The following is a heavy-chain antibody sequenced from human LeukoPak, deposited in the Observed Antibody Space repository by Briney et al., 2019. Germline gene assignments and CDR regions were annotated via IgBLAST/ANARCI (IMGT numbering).Heavy chain of an antibody. D-gene: IGHD2-15*01. V-gene: IGHV1-2*02. CDR3: ARGLYCSGGSCYSPDFDY. CDR2: INPNSGGT. Sequence: ASVKVSCKASGYTFTGYYMHWVRQAPGQGLEWMGWINPNSGGTNYAQKFQGRVTMTRDTSISTAYMELSRLRSDDTAVYYCARGLYCSGGSCYSPDFDYWGQGTLVTVSS. CDR1: GYTFTGYY. J-gene: IGHJ4*02.